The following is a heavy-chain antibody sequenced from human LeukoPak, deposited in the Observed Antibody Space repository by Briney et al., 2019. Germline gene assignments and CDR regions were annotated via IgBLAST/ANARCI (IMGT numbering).Heavy chain of an antibody. V-gene: IGHV4-30-4*08. CDR2: IYYSGST. D-gene: IGHD3-10*01. Sequence: PSETLSLTCAVSGASVSSSSYYWGWIRQPPGKGLEWIGYIYYSGSTYYNPSLKSRVTMSVGTSKNQFSLKMSSVTAADTAVYYCASNYGSGSYHYFDYWGQGTLVTVSS. J-gene: IGHJ4*02. CDR3: ASNYGSGSYHYFDY. CDR1: GASVSSSSYY.